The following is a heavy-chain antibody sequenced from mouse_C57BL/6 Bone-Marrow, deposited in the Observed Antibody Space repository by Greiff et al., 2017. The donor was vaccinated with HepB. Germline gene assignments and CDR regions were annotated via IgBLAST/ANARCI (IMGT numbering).Heavy chain of an antibody. CDR1: GYTFTDYY. J-gene: IGHJ4*01. Sequence: VQLQQSGAELVRPGASVKLSCKASGYTFTDYYINWVKQRPGQGLEWIARIYPGSGNTYYNEKFKGKATLTAEKSSSTAYMQLSSLTAEDSAVYFCARKYYNGSSYGNAMDYWGQGTSVTVSS. CDR3: ARKYYNGSSYGNAMDY. V-gene: IGHV1-76*01. CDR2: IYPGSGNT. D-gene: IGHD1-1*01.